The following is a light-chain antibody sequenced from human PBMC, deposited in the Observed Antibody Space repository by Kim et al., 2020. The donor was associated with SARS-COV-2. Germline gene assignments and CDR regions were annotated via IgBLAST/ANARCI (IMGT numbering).Light chain of an antibody. CDR1: QSVSSSY. Sequence: SPVERAPLSCRASQSVSSSYLAWYQQKSGQAPRLLIYGASSRATGIPDRFSGSGSGTDFTLTISRLEPEDFAVYYCQQYGTSPWTFGQGTKVDIK. CDR3: QQYGTSPWT. V-gene: IGKV3-20*01. J-gene: IGKJ1*01. CDR2: GAS.